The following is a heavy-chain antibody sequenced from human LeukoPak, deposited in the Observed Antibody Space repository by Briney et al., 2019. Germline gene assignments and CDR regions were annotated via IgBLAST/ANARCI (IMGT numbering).Heavy chain of an antibody. Sequence: GGSLRLSCAASGFTFSSYAMSWARQAPGKGLEWVSGISSSGSGGNTYYADSVKGRFTISRDSSKNTLFLQMNSLRVEDKAVYYCASDRSRMVRGIDALDLWGQGTMVTVSS. CDR3: ASDRSRMVRGIDALDL. D-gene: IGHD3-10*01. V-gene: IGHV3-23*01. CDR2: ISSSGSGGNT. J-gene: IGHJ3*01. CDR1: GFTFSSYA.